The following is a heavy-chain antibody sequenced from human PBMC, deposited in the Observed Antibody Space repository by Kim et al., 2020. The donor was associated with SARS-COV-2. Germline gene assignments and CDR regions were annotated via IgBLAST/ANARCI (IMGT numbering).Heavy chain of an antibody. CDR2: INPSGVFT. V-gene: IGHV1-46*01. CDR3: AREAALIAVPKKNFDY. Sequence: ASVKVSCKASGFTFTNYFMHWVRQAPGKGLEWMGTINPSGVFTLFTQKYQGRVIITKDTSTSTVYMEVSSLRSEDTAVYYCAREAALIAVPKKNFDYWGQGTLVTVSS. D-gene: IGHD6-19*01. J-gene: IGHJ4*02. CDR1: GFTFTNYF.